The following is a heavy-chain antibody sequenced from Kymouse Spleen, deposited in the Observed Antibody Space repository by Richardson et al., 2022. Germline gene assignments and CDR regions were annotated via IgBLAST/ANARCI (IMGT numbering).Heavy chain of an antibody. CDR3: ARNIAAAGNGMDV. CDR2: INHSGST. J-gene: IGHJ6*02. CDR1: GGSFSGYY. D-gene: IGHD6-13*01. V-gene: IGHV4-34*01. Sequence: QVQLQQWGAGLLKPSETLSLTCAVYGGSFSGYYWSWIRQPPGKGLEWIGEINHSGSTNYNPSLKSRVTISVDTSKNQFSLKLSSVTAADTAVYYCARNIAAAGNGMDVWGQGTTVTVSS.